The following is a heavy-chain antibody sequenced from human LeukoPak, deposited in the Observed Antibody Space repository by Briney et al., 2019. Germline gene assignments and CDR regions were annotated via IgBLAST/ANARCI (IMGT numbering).Heavy chain of an antibody. Sequence: GGYLRLSSAASGFTFSSYSMNWVRQAPGKGLEWVSSISSSSSYIYYADSVKGRFTISRDNAKNSLYLQMNSLRAEDTAVYYCARDPGYSSSWYARYYYYYMDVWGKGTTVTISS. J-gene: IGHJ6*03. CDR1: GFTFSSYS. CDR2: ISSSSSYI. V-gene: IGHV3-21*01. CDR3: ARDPGYSSSWYARYYYYYMDV. D-gene: IGHD6-13*01.